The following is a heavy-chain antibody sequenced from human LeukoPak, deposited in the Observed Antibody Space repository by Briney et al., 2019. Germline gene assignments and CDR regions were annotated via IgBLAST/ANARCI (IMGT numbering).Heavy chain of an antibody. V-gene: IGHV5-51*01. CDR2: IYPGDSDT. CDR1: GYSFTRYW. D-gene: IGHD3-3*01. J-gene: IGHJ6*03. Sequence: GESLKISCKASGYSFTRYWIGWVRQMPGKGLEWMGIIYPGDSDTRYSPSFQGQVTISADKSISTAYLQWSSLKASDTAMYYCARHQGYYTLYYYYYYMDVWGKGTTVTVSS. CDR3: ARHQGYYTLYYYYYYMDV.